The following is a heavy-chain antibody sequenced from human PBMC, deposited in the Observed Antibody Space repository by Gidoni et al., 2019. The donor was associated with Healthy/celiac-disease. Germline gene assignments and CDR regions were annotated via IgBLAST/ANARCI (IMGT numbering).Heavy chain of an antibody. CDR2: ISGSGGST. CDR3: ASAQWEQGHYYYYYGMDV. V-gene: IGHV3-23*01. Sequence: EVQLLESGGGLVQPGGSLRLSCAASGFTFSSYAMSWVRQAPGKGLEWVSAISGSGGSTYYADSVKGRFTISRDNSKNTLYLQMNSLRAEDTAVYYCASAQWEQGHYYYYYGMDVWGQGTTVTVSS. CDR1: GFTFSSYA. D-gene: IGHD1-26*01. J-gene: IGHJ6*02.